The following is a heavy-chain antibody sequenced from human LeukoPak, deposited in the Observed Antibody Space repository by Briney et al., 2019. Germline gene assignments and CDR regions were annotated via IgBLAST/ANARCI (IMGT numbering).Heavy chain of an antibody. V-gene: IGHV3-9*01. Sequence: GGSLRVSCAASGFTFDDYAMHWVRQAPGKGLEWVSGISWNSGSIGYADSVKGRFTISRDNAKNSLYLQMNSLRAEDTALYYCAKGGVVVADHFDYWGQGTLVTVSS. CDR1: GFTFDDYA. D-gene: IGHD2-15*01. CDR2: ISWNSGSI. CDR3: AKGGVVVADHFDY. J-gene: IGHJ4*02.